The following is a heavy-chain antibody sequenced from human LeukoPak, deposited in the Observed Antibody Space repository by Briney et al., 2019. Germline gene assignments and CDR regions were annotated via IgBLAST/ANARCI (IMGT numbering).Heavy chain of an antibody. V-gene: IGHV3-30*02. CDR2: IRYDGSNK. D-gene: IGHD5-18*01. J-gene: IGHJ3*02. CDR1: GFTFSSYG. CDR3: AKDFQTWIQLWDDAFDI. Sequence: GGSLRLSCAASGFTFSSYGMHWVRQAPGKGLEWVAFIRYDGSNKYYADSVKGRFTISRYNSKNTLYLQMNSLRAEDTAVYYCAKDFQTWIQLWDDAFDIWGQGTMVTVSS.